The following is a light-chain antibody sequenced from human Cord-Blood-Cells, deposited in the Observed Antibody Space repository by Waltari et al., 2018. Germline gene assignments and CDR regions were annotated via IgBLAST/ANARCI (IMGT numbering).Light chain of an antibody. Sequence: SYELTQPPSGSVSPGQTASITCPGDELGDKYACWYQQKPGQSPVLVIYQDSKRPSGIPERFSGSNSGNTATLTISGTQAMDEADYYCQAWDSSTVVFGGGTKLTVL. CDR1: ELGDKY. CDR3: QAWDSSTVV. CDR2: QDS. V-gene: IGLV3-1*01. J-gene: IGLJ2*01.